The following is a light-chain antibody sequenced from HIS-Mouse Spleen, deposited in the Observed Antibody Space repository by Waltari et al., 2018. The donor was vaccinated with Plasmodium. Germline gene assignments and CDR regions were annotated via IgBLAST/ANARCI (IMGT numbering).Light chain of an antibody. CDR2: EGS. V-gene: IGLV2-23*01. Sequence: QPALTQPASVSGSPGQSITISCTGTSSDVGSYNLVSWYQQHPGKAPKLMIYEGSKRPSGVSNRVSGSKAGNTASLTISGLQAEDEADYYCCSYAGSSTNWVFGGGTKLTVL. J-gene: IGLJ3*02. CDR3: CSYAGSSTNWV. CDR1: SSDVGSYNL.